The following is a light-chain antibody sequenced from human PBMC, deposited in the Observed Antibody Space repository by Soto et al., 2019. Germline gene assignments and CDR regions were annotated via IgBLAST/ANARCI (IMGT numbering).Light chain of an antibody. CDR2: DAS. V-gene: IGKV3-20*01. Sequence: EMVLTQSPATLSLSPGERATLSCRASQSVSSYLAWYQQKPGQAPRLLIYDASNRATGIPDRFSGSGSGTDFTLTISRLEPEDFAVYYCQQYDSSPRTFGQGTKVDIK. CDR3: QQYDSSPRT. J-gene: IGKJ1*01. CDR1: QSVSSY.